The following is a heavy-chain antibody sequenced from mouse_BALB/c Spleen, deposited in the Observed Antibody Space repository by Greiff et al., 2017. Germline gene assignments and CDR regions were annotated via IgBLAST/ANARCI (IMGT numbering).Heavy chain of an antibody. CDR3: ARVVTTVVEGPFYAMDY. CDR2: INPSTGYT. V-gene: IGHV1-7*01. Sequence: VQLQQSGAELAKPGASVKMSCKASGYTFTSYWMHWVKQRPGQGLEWIGYINPSTGYTEYNQKFKDKATLTADKSSSTAYMQLSSLTSEDSAVYYCARVVTTVVEGPFYAMDYWGQGTSVTVSS. J-gene: IGHJ4*01. D-gene: IGHD1-1*01. CDR1: GYTFTSYW.